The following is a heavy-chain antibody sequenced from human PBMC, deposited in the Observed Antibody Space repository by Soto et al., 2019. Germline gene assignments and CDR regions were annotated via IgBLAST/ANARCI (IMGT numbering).Heavy chain of an antibody. CDR1: GFTFSGYW. CDR3: ARDRPYYDFWSGYRTDY. D-gene: IGHD3-3*01. Sequence: GGSLRLSFAASGFTFSGYWMSWVRQAPGKGLEWVANIKQDGSEKYYVDSVKGRFTISRDNAKNSLYLQMNSLRAEDTAVYYCARDRPYYDFWSGYRTDYWGQGTLVTVSS. J-gene: IGHJ4*02. V-gene: IGHV3-7*01. CDR2: IKQDGSEK.